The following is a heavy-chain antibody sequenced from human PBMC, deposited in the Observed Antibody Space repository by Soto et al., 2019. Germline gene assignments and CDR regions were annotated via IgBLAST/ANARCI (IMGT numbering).Heavy chain of an antibody. V-gene: IGHV4-34*01. CDR1: GGSFSGYY. CDR3: ASQSITGTGAAADAFDI. J-gene: IGHJ3*02. Sequence: PETLSLACAVYGGSFSGYYWSWIRQPPGKGLEWIGEINHSGSTNYNPSLKSRVTISVDTSKNQFSLKLSSVTAADTAVYYWASQSITGTGAAADAFDIWGQGTMVTVSS. CDR2: INHSGST. D-gene: IGHD1-20*01.